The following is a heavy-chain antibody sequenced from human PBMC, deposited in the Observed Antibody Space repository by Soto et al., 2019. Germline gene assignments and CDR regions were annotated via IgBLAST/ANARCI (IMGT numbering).Heavy chain of an antibody. CDR2: IKQDGSEK. J-gene: IGHJ4*02. Sequence: GGSLRLSCAASGFTFSSYWMSWVRQAPGKGLEWVANIKQDGSEKYYVDSVKGRFTISRDNAKNSLYLQMNSLRAEDTAVYYCARLGGDDFWSGYYSDWGQGTLVTVSS. V-gene: IGHV3-7*01. CDR3: ARLGGDDFWSGYYSD. D-gene: IGHD3-3*01. CDR1: GFTFSSYW.